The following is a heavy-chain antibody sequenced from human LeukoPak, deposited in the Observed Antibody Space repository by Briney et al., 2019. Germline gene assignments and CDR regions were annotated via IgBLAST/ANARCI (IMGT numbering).Heavy chain of an antibody. Sequence: PSETLSLTCTVSGGSISSYYWSWIRQPPGKGLEWIGYIYYSGSTNYNPSLKSRVTISVDTSKNQFSLKLSSVTAADTAVYYCARDRTTVVTPVGDIWGQGTMVTVSS. CDR1: GGSISSYY. CDR2: IYYSGST. J-gene: IGHJ3*02. V-gene: IGHV4-59*12. D-gene: IGHD4-23*01. CDR3: ARDRTTVVTPVGDI.